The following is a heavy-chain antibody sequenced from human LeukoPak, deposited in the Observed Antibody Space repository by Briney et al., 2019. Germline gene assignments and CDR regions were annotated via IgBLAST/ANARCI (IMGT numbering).Heavy chain of an antibody. CDR3: AKVVLLLTASDAFDF. CDR1: GFTFSSNA. Sequence: GGSLRLSCAASGFTFSSNAMSWVRQAPGKGLEWVSTISGNYGSTYYADSVKGRFTISRDNFKNTVFLRMNSLRAEDAAVYYCAKVVLLLTASDAFDFWGQGTKVTVSS. CDR2: ISGNYGST. V-gene: IGHV3-23*01. D-gene: IGHD2-21*02. J-gene: IGHJ3*01.